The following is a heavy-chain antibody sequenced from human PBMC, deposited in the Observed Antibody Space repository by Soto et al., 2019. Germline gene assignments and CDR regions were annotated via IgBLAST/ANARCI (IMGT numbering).Heavy chain of an antibody. D-gene: IGHD3-3*01. CDR1: GFTFSSYS. CDR2: ISSSSSYI. CDR3: AKSTSIFGVPQNDY. Sequence: PGGSLRLSCAASGFTFSSYSMNWVRQAPGKGLEWVSSISSSSSYIYYADSVKGRFTISRDNAKNSLYLQMNSLRAEDTAVYYCAKSTSIFGVPQNDYWGQGTRVTVSS. V-gene: IGHV3-21*01. J-gene: IGHJ4*02.